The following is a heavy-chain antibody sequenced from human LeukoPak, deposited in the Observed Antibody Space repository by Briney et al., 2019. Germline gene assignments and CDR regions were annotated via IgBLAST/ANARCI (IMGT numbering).Heavy chain of an antibody. CDR2: ISGSGGST. Sequence: PGRSLRLSCAASGFTFSSYGMHWVRQAPGKGLEWVSAISGSGGSTYYADSVKGRFTISRDNSKNTLYLQMNSLRAEDTAVYYCAKDLQHSGYDFYFHWGQGTLVTVSS. CDR3: AKDLQHSGYDFYFH. J-gene: IGHJ4*02. CDR1: GFTFSSYG. D-gene: IGHD5-12*01. V-gene: IGHV3-23*01.